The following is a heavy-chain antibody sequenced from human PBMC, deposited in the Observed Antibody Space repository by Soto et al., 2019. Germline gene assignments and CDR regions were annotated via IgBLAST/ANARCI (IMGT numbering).Heavy chain of an antibody. CDR1: GFTFSSYG. CDR3: ATRDPDFWSGYYSDY. J-gene: IGHJ4*02. CDR2: ISYDGSNK. V-gene: IGHV3-30*03. Sequence: GGSLRLSCAASGFTFSSYGMHWVRQDPGKGLEWVAVISYDGSNKYYADSVKGRFTISGDNSKNTLYLQMNSLRAEDTAVYYCATRDPDFWSGYYSDYWGQGTLVTVSS. D-gene: IGHD3-3*01.